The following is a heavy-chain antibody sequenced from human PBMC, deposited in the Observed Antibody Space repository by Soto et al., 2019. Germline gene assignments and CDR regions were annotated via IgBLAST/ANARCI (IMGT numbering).Heavy chain of an antibody. V-gene: IGHV3-7*01. CDR2: INGDGGEK. CDR3: ARDRGWLTFDS. D-gene: IGHD6-19*01. CDR1: GFTFSSCW. J-gene: IGHJ4*02. Sequence: GGSLRLSCADSGFTFSSCWMSWVRQAPGKGLEWVANINGDGGEKYYVDSVKGRFTISRDNAKNSLYLLMNSLRAEDTAVYYCARDRGWLTFDSWGEGTLVTVSS.